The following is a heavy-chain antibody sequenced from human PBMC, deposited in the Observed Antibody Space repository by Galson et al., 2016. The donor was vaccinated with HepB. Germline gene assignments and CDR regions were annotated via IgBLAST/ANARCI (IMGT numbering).Heavy chain of an antibody. D-gene: IGHD1-26*01. CDR1: GGSFSGYY. J-gene: IGHJ3*01. V-gene: IGHV4-34*01. CDR2: INHGGST. Sequence: SETLSLTCAASGGSFSGYYWSWIRQTPGKGLEWIGEINHGGSTNYNPSLKSRVTVSVDTSKKQFSLNLTSVTAADTAVYYCARGSNSFGSGSYIAFEVWGQGTMVTVSA. CDR3: ARGSNSFGSGSYIAFEV.